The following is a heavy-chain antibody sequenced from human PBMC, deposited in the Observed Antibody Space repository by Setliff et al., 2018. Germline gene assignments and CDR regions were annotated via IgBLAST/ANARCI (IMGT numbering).Heavy chain of an antibody. CDR1: GASINNHY. D-gene: IGHD6-13*01. Sequence: PSETLSLTCTVSGASINNHYWAWIRQPPGKGLEWIGEISPVGSTYYNPSLKSRVTISVDTSKNQFSLKLSSVTAADTAVYYCAREGSIAAAPFDFDYWGQGTLVTVSS. J-gene: IGHJ4*02. V-gene: IGHV4-4*08. CDR3: AREGSIAAAPFDFDY. CDR2: ISPVGST.